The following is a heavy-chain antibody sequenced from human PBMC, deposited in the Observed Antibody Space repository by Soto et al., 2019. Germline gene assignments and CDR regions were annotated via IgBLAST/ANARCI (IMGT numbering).Heavy chain of an antibody. CDR2: IIPIFGTA. Sequence: GASVKVSCKASGGTFSSYAISWVRQAPGQGLEWMGGIIPIFGTANYAQKFQGRVTITADESTSTAYMELSSLRSEDTAVYYCARNGIAGAGTLIDYWGQGTLVTVSS. CDR3: ARNGIAGAGTLIDY. J-gene: IGHJ4*02. D-gene: IGHD6-19*01. V-gene: IGHV1-69*13. CDR1: GGTFSSYA.